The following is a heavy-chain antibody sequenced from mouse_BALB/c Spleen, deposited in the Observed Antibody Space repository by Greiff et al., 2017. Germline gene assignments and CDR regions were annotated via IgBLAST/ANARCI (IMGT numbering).Heavy chain of an antibody. CDR3: ARDYRLAY. CDR2: ISSGSSTI. Sequence: EVMLVESGGGLVQPGGSRKLSCAASGFTFSSFGMHWVRQAPEKGLEWVAYISSGSSTIYYADTVKGRFTISRDNPKNTLFLQMTSLRSEDTAMYYCARDYRLAYWGQGTLVTVSA. V-gene: IGHV5-17*02. D-gene: IGHD1-1*02. CDR1: GFTFSSFG. J-gene: IGHJ3*01.